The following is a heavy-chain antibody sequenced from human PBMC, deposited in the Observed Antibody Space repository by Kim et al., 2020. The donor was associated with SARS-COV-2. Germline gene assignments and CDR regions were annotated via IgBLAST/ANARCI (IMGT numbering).Heavy chain of an antibody. D-gene: IGHD3-16*02. J-gene: IGHJ3*02. CDR2: IKQDGSEK. V-gene: IGHV3-7*01. Sequence: GGSLRLSCAASGFTFSSYWMSWVRQAPGKGLEWVANIKQDGSEKYYVDSVQGRFTISRDNAKNSMYLQMNSLRAEDTAVYYCGHWGSYRHDAFDIWGQGT. CDR1: GFTFSSYW. CDR3: GHWGSYRHDAFDI.